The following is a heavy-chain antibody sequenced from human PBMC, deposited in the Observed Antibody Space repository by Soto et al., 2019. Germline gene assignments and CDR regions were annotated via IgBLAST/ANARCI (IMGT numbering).Heavy chain of an antibody. D-gene: IGHD3-9*01. Sequence: QVQLVESGGGVVQPGRSLRLSCAASGFTFSSYAMHWVRQAPGKGLEWVAVISYDGSNKYYADSVKGRFTISRDNSKNTLYLQMNSLRAEDTAVYYCARDGTYYDILTGLWSSYYYYGMDVWGQGTTVTVSS. CDR1: GFTFSSYA. CDR2: ISYDGSNK. V-gene: IGHV3-30-3*01. CDR3: ARDGTYYDILTGLWSSYYYYGMDV. J-gene: IGHJ6*02.